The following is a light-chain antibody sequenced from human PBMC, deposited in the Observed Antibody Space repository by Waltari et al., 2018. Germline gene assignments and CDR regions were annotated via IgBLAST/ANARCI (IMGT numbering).Light chain of an antibody. Sequence: DIVMAQSPLSLSVTPGEPASISCRSSPSLLHSNGYNYLDWYLQKPGQSPQLLIYLGSNRASGVPDRFSGSGSGTDFTLKISRVEAEDVGVYYCMQALQTLRTFGQGTNLEI. CDR3: MQALQTLRT. CDR1: PSLLHSNGYNY. V-gene: IGKV2-28*01. J-gene: IGKJ2*01. CDR2: LGS.